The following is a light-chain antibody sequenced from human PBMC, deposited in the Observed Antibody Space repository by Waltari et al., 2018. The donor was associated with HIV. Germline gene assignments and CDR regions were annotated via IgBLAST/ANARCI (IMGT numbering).Light chain of an antibody. CDR3: QQRSTWPPAPT. J-gene: IGKJ4*01. V-gene: IGKV3-11*01. CDR1: QSVDTY. Sequence: EIVLTQYPATLSLSPGERATLSCRASQSVDTYLAWYQQKSGQSPRLLIYDASIRATGILARFSGSGSGTDFTLTISSLEPEDFAVYYCQQRSTWPPAPTFGGGTKVEIK. CDR2: DAS.